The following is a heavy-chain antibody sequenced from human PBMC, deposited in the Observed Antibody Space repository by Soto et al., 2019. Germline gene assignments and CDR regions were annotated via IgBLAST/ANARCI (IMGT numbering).Heavy chain of an antibody. J-gene: IGHJ5*02. CDR1: GGSISSSNW. D-gene: IGHD3-22*01. CDR2: IYHSGST. Sequence: SETLSLTCAVSGGSISSSNWWSWVRQPPGKGLEWIGEIYHSGSTNYNPSLKSRVTISVDKSKNQFSLKLSSVTAADTAVYYWARAPLGYYYDSSGYYYWFDPWGQGTLVTVSS. V-gene: IGHV4-4*02. CDR3: ARAPLGYYYDSSGYYYWFDP.